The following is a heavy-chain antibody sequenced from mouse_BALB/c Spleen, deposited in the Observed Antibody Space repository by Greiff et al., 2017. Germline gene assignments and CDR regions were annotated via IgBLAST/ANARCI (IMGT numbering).Heavy chain of an antibody. D-gene: IGHD2-2*01. CDR3: ARGQGLPDY. J-gene: IGHJ2*01. Sequence: VKLVESGGGLVKPGGSLKLSCAASGFTFSSYAMSWVRQTPEKRLEWVASISSGGSTYCPDSVKGRFTISRDNARNILYLQMSSLRSEDTAMYYCARGQGLPDYWGQGTTLTVSS. CDR2: ISSGGST. CDR1: GFTFSSYA. V-gene: IGHV5-6-5*01.